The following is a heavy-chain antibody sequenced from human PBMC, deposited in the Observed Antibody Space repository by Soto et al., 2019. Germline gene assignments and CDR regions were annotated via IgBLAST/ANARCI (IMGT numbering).Heavy chain of an antibody. Sequence: QVQLQQWGAGLLKPSETLSLTCAVYGGSFSGYYWSWIRQPPGKGLEWIGEINHSGSTNYNPSLKSRVTISVATSKNQFSLKLSSVTAADTAVYYCARTPDRSLGYCSGGSCYSQTYYFDYWGQGTLVTVSS. CDR3: ARTPDRSLGYCSGGSCYSQTYYFDY. D-gene: IGHD2-15*01. V-gene: IGHV4-34*01. CDR2: INHSGST. J-gene: IGHJ4*02. CDR1: GGSFSGYY.